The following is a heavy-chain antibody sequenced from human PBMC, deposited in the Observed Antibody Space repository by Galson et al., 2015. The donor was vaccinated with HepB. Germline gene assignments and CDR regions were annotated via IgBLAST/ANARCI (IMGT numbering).Heavy chain of an antibody. CDR2: IVVGSGNT. CDR3: AADGVWFGELSAWVD. Sequence: SVKVSCKASGFTFTSSAMQWVRQARGQRLEWIGWIVVGSGNTNYAQKFQERVTITRDMSTSTAYMELSSLRSEDTAVYYCAADGVWFGELSAWVDWGQGTLVTVSS. J-gene: IGHJ4*02. V-gene: IGHV1-58*02. CDR1: GFTFTSSA. D-gene: IGHD3-10*01.